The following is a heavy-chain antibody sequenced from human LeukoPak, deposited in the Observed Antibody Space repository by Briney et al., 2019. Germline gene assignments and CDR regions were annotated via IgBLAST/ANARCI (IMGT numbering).Heavy chain of an antibody. J-gene: IGHJ3*02. Sequence: ASVKVSCKASGYTFTAYYIHWVRQAPGQGLEWMGWINPASGGTSYAQKFQGRVTRTSDTSISTAYMELSRLRSDDTAVYFCARAGGGYSSGWGAFDIWGQGTMVTVSS. CDR3: ARAGGGYSSGWGAFDI. V-gene: IGHV1-2*02. CDR1: GYTFTAYY. CDR2: INPASGGT. D-gene: IGHD5-18*01.